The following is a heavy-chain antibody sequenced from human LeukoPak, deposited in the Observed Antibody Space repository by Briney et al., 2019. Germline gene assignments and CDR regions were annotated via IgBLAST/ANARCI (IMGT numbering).Heavy chain of an antibody. V-gene: IGHV4-4*07. J-gene: IGHJ4*02. CDR3: ARDGYYYDSSGYYRFDY. D-gene: IGHD3-22*01. CDR1: GGSISSYY. CDR2: IYTSGNT. Sequence: SETLSLTCTVSGGSISSYYWSWIRQPAGKGLEWIGRIYTSGNTNYNPSLKSRVTMSVDTSKNQFSLKLSSVTAADTAVYYCARDGYYYDSSGYYRFDYWGQGTLVTVSS.